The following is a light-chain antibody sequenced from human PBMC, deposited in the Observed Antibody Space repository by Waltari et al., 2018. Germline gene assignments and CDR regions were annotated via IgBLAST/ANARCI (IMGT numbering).Light chain of an antibody. V-gene: IGKV3-20*01. Sequence: EIVLTQSPGTPSLSPGERATLSCRASQSISRTLVWYQKKPGQAPRLLLYAASPRATGIPDRCSGSGSGTDFLLTISRLGPEDVAVYYCQHYLRLPVTFGQGTKVEIK. CDR2: AAS. CDR1: QSISRT. J-gene: IGKJ1*01. CDR3: QHYLRLPVT.